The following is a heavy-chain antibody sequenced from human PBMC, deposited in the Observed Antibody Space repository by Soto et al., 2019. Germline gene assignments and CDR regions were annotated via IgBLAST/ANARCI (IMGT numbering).Heavy chain of an antibody. CDR1: GGSLSSYY. D-gene: IGHD4-17*01. Sequence: SETLSLTCTVSGGSLSSYYWSWIRQPPGKGLEWIGYIYYSGSTNYNPSLKSRVTISVDTSKNQFSLKLSSVTAADTAVYYCARYSTTVTTASWYFDLWGRGTLVTVPS. CDR3: ARYSTTVTTASWYFDL. V-gene: IGHV4-59*08. CDR2: IYYSGST. J-gene: IGHJ2*01.